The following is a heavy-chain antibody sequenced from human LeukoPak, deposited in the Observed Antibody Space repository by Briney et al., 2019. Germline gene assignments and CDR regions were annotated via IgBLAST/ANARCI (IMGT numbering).Heavy chain of an antibody. V-gene: IGHV4-59*08. Sequence: SETLSLTCTASGGSISSYYWSWIRQPPGKGLEWIGYIYYSGSTNYNPSLKSRVTISVDTSKNQFSLKLSSVTAADTAVCYCARHKGRWEHTDYWGQGTLVTVSS. CDR2: IYYSGST. J-gene: IGHJ4*02. CDR1: GGSISSYY. CDR3: ARHKGRWEHTDY. D-gene: IGHD1-26*01.